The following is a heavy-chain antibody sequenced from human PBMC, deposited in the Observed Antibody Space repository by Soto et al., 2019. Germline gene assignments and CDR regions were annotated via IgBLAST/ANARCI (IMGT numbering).Heavy chain of an antibody. Sequence: QVQLVQSGADVKKPGASVRVSCKASGYTFTNYAVNWVRQAPGQSLEWMGWVNAGNGHTKYSEKFQGRVTITRDASANTAYMEVSGLRSEDTALYFCARGIWERSSGWYYFDSWGQGTLVTVSS. V-gene: IGHV1-3*01. D-gene: IGHD6-19*01. CDR3: ARGIWERSSGWYYFDS. CDR1: GYTFTNYA. CDR2: VNAGNGHT. J-gene: IGHJ4*02.